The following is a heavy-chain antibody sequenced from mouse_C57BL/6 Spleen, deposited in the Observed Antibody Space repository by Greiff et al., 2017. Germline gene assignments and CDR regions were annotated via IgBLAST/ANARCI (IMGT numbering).Heavy chain of an antibody. CDR3: ARYDYDVLFAY. Sequence: QVQLQQPGAELVKPGASVKVSCKASGYTFTSYWMHWVKQRPGQGLEWIGEIYPRSGDTYYNEKFKGKATLTADKSSSTAYMELRSLTSEDSAVYFCARYDYDVLFAYWGQGTLVTVSA. V-gene: IGHV1-53*01. CDR1: GYTFTSYW. CDR2: IYPRSGDT. J-gene: IGHJ3*01. D-gene: IGHD2-4*01.